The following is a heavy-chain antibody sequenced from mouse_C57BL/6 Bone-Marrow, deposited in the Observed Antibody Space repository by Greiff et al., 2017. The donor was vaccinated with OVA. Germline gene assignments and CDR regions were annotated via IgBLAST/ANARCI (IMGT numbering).Heavy chain of an antibody. CDR2: ISYDGSN. CDR1: GYSITSGYY. CDR3: ARDRGTTVVAPRFDV. J-gene: IGHJ1*03. D-gene: IGHD1-1*01. V-gene: IGHV3-6*01. Sequence: ESGPGLVKPSQSLSLTCSVTGYSITSGYYWNWIRQFPGNKLEWMGYISYDGSNNYNPSLKNRISITRDTSKNQFFLKLNSVTTEDTATYYGARDRGTTVVAPRFDVWGTGTTVTVSS.